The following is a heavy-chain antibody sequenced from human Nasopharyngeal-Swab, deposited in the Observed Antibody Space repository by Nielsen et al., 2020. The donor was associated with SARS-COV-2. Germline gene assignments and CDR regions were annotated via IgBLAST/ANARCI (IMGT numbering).Heavy chain of an antibody. CDR2: ISWNSANI. CDR3: AKDLGIDYYDSTGGIDY. D-gene: IGHD3-22*01. CDR1: GFTFDDYA. Sequence: GGALRLSCAASGFTFDDYAMHWVRQAPGRGLEWVSGISWNSANIGYADSVKGRFTISRDNDKKSLYLQMNSLRAEDTALYYCAKDLGIDYYDSTGGIDYWGQGTLVTVSS. J-gene: IGHJ4*02. V-gene: IGHV3-9*01.